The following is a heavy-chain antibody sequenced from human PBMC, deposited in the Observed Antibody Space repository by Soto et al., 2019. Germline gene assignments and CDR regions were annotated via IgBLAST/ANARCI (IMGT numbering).Heavy chain of an antibody. CDR2: TYYRSKWYN. CDR1: GDSVSSNSAA. CDR3: ARESVRPQLAYDFDY. V-gene: IGHV6-1*01. J-gene: IGHJ4*02. D-gene: IGHD6-13*01. Sequence: QVQLQQSGPGLVKPSQTLSLTCAISGDSVSSNSAAWNWIRQSPSRVLEWLGRTYYRSKWYNDYALSVKCPITINPATSKNQFSLQLNSVTPEDTSVYYCARESVRPQLAYDFDYWGQGTLVTVSS.